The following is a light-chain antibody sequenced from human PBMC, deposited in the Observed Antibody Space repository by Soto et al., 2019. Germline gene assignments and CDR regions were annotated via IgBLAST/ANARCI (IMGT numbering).Light chain of an antibody. CDR3: CSYAGSSTFVV. CDR1: SSDVGSYNL. V-gene: IGLV2-23*03. Sequence: QSALTQPASVSGSPGQSITISCTGTSSDVGSYNLVSWYQQHPGKAPKLMIYEGSKRPSGVSNRFSGSMSGNTASLTLSGLQAEDEADYYCCSYAGSSTFVVFGGGTKVTVL. CDR2: EGS. J-gene: IGLJ2*01.